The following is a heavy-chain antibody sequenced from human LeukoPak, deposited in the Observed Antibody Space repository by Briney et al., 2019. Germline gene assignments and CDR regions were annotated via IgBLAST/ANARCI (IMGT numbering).Heavy chain of an antibody. CDR2: IKQDGSEK. Sequence: GGSLRLSCAASGFTFSSYSMSWVRQAPGKGLEWVANIKQDGSEKNYVGSVKGRFTIARDNAKNSLYLQMNSLRAEDTAVYYCAREHSGYDFPGRDYYYMDVWGKGTTVAVSS. V-gene: IGHV3-7*01. CDR3: AREHSGYDFPGRDYYYMDV. D-gene: IGHD5-12*01. J-gene: IGHJ6*03. CDR1: GFTFSSYS.